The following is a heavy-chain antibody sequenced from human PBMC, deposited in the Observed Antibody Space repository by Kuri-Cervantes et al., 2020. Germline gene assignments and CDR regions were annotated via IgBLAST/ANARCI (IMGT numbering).Heavy chain of an antibody. CDR3: ARSMAVVGTDFDS. V-gene: IGHV4-59*01. Sequence: SETLSLTCTVSGGSISSYYWSWIRQPPGKGLEWIGYIYYSGSTNYNPSLKSRVTISVDTSKNQFSLRLSSVTAADTAVYYCARSMAVVGTDFDSWGQGTLVTVSS. D-gene: IGHD6-19*01. CDR1: GGSISSYY. CDR2: IYYSGST. J-gene: IGHJ4*02.